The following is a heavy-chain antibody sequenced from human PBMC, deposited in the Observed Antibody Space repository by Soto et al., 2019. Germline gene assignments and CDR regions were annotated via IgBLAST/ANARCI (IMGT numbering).Heavy chain of an antibody. CDR2: ISGSGGST. D-gene: IGHD2-15*01. V-gene: IGHV3-23*01. CDR3: AKVVVSSFFDY. CDR1: GFTFSSYA. J-gene: IGHJ4*02. Sequence: PGGSLRLSCAASGFTFSSYAMNWVRQAPGKGLEWVSAISGSGGSTDYADSVKGRFTISRDNSKNTLHLQMNSLRAEDTAVYYCAKVVVSSFFDYWGQGILVTVSS.